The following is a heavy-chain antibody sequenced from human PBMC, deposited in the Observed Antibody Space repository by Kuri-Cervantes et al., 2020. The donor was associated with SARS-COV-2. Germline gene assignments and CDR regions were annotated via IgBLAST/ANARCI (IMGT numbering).Heavy chain of an antibody. CDR1: GYTFTSYY. J-gene: IGHJ4*02. CDR3: ARDVGGSSIAASFDY. D-gene: IGHD6-6*01. CDR2: INPSGGST. V-gene: IGHV1-46*01. Sequence: ASVKVSCKASGYTFTSYYMHWVRQAPGQGLEWMGIINPSGGSTSYAQKFQGRVTMTRDTSTSTAYMELSRLRSGDTAVYYCARDVGGSSIAASFDYWGQGTLVTVSS.